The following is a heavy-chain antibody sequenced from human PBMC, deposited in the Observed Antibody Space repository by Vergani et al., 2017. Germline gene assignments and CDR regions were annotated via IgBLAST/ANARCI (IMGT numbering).Heavy chain of an antibody. CDR1: GGSISSYY. CDR3: ARAHSEGWFDP. D-gene: IGHD6-13*01. Sequence: QVQLQESGPGLVKPSETLSLTCTVSGGSISSYYWSWIRQPPGKGLEWIGYIYYSGSTNYNPSLKSRVTISVDTSKNQFSLKLSSVTAADAAVYYCARAHSEGWFDPWGQGTLVTVSS. V-gene: IGHV4-59*01. CDR2: IYYSGST. J-gene: IGHJ5*02.